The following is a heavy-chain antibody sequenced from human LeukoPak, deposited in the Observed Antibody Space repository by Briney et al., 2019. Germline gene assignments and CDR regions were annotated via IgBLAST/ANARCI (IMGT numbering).Heavy chain of an antibody. CDR3: AKDLGRWLLITHMDV. J-gene: IGHJ6*02. V-gene: IGHV3-30-3*01. CDR1: GFTFRSHA. CDR2: ISFDGNIK. D-gene: IGHD5-24*01. Sequence: PGGSLRLSCAASGFTFRSHAVHWVRQAPGKGLEWVAFISFDGNIKYYADSVKGRFTISRDNSKNTLYLQMNSLRAEDTAVYYCAKDLGRWLLITHMDVWGQGTTVTVSS.